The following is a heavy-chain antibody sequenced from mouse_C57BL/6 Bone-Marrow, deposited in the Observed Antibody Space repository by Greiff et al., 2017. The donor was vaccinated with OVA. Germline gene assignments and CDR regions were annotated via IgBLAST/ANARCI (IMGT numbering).Heavy chain of an antibody. J-gene: IGHJ3*01. CDR2: IHPNSGST. V-gene: IGHV1-64*01. D-gene: IGHD1-2*01. CDR1: GYTFTSYW. Sequence: QVQLQQSGAELVKPGASVKLSCKASGYTFTSYWMHWVKQRPGQGLEWIGMIHPNSGSTNYNEKFKSKATLTVDKASSTAYMQLSSLTSEDSAVYYCAREGLLRRRGFAYWGQGTLVTVSA. CDR3: AREGLLRRRGFAY.